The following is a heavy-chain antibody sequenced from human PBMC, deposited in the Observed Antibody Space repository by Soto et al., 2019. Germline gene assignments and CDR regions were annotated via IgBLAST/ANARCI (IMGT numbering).Heavy chain of an antibody. Sequence: GGSLRLSCAASGFTFSSYWMSWVRQAPGKGLEWVANIKQDGSEKYYVDSVKGRFTISGDNAKNSLYLQMNSLRAEDTAVYYCARVAGSSSRLPFDYWGQGTLVTSPQ. D-gene: IGHD6-13*01. J-gene: IGHJ4*02. CDR3: ARVAGSSSRLPFDY. CDR2: IKQDGSEK. V-gene: IGHV3-7*05. CDR1: GFTFSSYW.